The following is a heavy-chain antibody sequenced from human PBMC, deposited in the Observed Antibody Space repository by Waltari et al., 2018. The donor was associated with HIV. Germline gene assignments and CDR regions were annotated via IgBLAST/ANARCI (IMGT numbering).Heavy chain of an antibody. V-gene: IGHV1-2*06. D-gene: IGHD3-22*01. CDR3: ARASSSGAHSRGAFDI. J-gene: IGHJ3*02. CDR1: GSTFTGYY. Sequence: QVQLVQSGAEVKKPGASVKVSCKASGSTFTGYYMHWVRQAPGQGLEWMGRINPNSGGTNYAQKFQGRVTMTRDTSISTAYMELSRLRSDDTAVYYCARASSSGAHSRGAFDIWGQGTMVTVSS. CDR2: INPNSGGT.